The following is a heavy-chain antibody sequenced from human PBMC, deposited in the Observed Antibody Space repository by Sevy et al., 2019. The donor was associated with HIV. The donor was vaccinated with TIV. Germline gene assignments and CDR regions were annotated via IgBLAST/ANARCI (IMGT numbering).Heavy chain of an antibody. J-gene: IGHJ6*02. CDR1: GLTFSSYA. D-gene: IGHD6-13*01. CDR2: ISYDGSNK. V-gene: IGHV3-30*04. Sequence: GGSLRLSCAASGLTFSSYAMHWVRQAPGKGLEWVAVISYDGSNKYYADSVKGRFTISRDNSKNTLYLQMNSLRAEDTAVYYCARDDRSGYSSTYGMDVWGQGTTVTVSS. CDR3: ARDDRSGYSSTYGMDV.